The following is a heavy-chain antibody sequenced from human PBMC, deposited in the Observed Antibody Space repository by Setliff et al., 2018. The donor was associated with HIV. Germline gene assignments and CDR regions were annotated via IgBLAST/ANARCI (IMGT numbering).Heavy chain of an antibody. CDR3: ARDGETTVMGDAFDI. Sequence: SETLSLTCAVSDYSIRSGYYWGWIRQPPGKGLEWIGSIYHSGSTYYNPSLKSRVTISVDTSKNQFSLKLSSVTAADTAVYYCARDGETTVMGDAFDIWGQGTMVT. CDR2: IYHSGST. J-gene: IGHJ3*02. V-gene: IGHV4-38-2*02. D-gene: IGHD4-4*01. CDR1: DYSIRSGYY.